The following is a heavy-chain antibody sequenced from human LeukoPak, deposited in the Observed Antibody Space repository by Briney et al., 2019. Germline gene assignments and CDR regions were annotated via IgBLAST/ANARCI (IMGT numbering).Heavy chain of an antibody. CDR1: GGSISSYY. V-gene: IGHV4-59*01. D-gene: IGHD3-22*01. J-gene: IGHJ4*02. CDR3: ARGADSSGYYSIFYFDY. CDR2: IYYSGST. Sequence: ETLSLTCTVSGGSISSYYWNWIRQPPGKGLEWIGYIYYSGSTNYNPSLKSRVTISVDTSKNQFSLKLSSVTAADTAVYYCARGADSSGYYSIFYFDYWGQGTLVTVSS.